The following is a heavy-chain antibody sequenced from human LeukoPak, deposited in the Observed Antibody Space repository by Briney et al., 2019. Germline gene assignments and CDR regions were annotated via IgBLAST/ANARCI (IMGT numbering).Heavy chain of an antibody. V-gene: IGHV1-58*01. Sequence: SVKVSCKASGFTFTSSAVQWVRQARGQRLEWIGWIVVGSGNTNYAQKFQERVTITRDMSTSTAYMELSSLRAEDTAVYYCARDIHPHEWLVLLLWGQGTLVTVSS. J-gene: IGHJ4*02. CDR3: ARDIHPHEWLVLLL. CDR2: IVVGSGNT. D-gene: IGHD6-19*01. CDR1: GFTFTSSA.